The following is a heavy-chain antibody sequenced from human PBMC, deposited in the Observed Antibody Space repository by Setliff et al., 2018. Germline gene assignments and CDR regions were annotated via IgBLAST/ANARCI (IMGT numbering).Heavy chain of an antibody. V-gene: IGHV5-51*01. J-gene: IGHJ5*02. CDR2: VYPGDSET. D-gene: IGHD6-13*01. Sequence: GESLKISCEASGYSFPSYWIGWVRQMPGKGLEWMGSVYPGDSETRYSPSFQGQVTISADKSIGAAYLQWSSLKASDTAIYYCGRSPGLAEGGSWFAPWGQGTLVTVSS. CDR1: GYSFPSYW. CDR3: GRSPGLAEGGSWFAP.